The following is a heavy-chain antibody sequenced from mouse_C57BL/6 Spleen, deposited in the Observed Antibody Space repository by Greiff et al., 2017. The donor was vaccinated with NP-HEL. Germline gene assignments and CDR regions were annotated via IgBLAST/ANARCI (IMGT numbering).Heavy chain of an antibody. J-gene: IGHJ4*01. CDR3: ARRGLLRTGAMDY. D-gene: IGHD2-3*01. CDR1: GYTFTSYW. V-gene: IGHV1-69*01. Sequence: QVQLKQPGAELVMPGASVKLSCKASGYTFTSYWMHWVKQRPGQGLEWIGEIDPSDSYTNYNQKFKGKSTLTVDKSSSTAYMQLSSLTSEDAAVYYCARRGLLRTGAMDYWGQGTSVTVSS. CDR2: IDPSDSYT.